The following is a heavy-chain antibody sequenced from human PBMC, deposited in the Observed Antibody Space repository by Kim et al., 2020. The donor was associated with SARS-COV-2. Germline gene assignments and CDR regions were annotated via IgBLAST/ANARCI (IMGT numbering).Heavy chain of an antibody. CDR2: MNPNSANT. J-gene: IGHJ6*01. CDR3: ARGSTMVRGSAPINYYGMD. V-gene: IGHV1-8*02. CDR1: GYIFNSYD. Sequence: ASVKVSCTASGYIFNSYDINWVRQAPGQGLEWMGWMNPNSANTGYAQKFQGRVTMTRDTSINTAYLDLSSLSTEDTAAYYCARGSTMVRGSAPINYYGMD. D-gene: IGHD3-10*01.